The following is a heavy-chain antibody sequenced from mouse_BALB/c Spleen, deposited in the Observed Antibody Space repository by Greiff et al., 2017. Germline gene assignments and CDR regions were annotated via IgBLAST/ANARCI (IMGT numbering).Heavy chain of an antibody. Sequence: EVQVVESGGGLVKPGGTLKLSCAASGFTFSSYAMYWVRQTPEKRLGWVASISSGGSTYYPVSVKGRFTISRDNARNILYLQMSSLRSEDTAMYYCARVWDLDDGYYFEYWDRGSTLTVYS. V-gene: IGHV5-6-5*01. J-gene: IGHJ2*01. D-gene: IGHD2-3*01. CDR1: GFTFSSYA. CDR2: ISSGGST. CDR3: ARVWDLDDGYYFEY.